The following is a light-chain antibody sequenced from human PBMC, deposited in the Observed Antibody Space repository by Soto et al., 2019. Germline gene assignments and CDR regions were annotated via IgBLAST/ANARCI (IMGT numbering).Light chain of an antibody. J-gene: IGKJ4*01. CDR3: QESYSTPAVS. CDR2: DTS. Sequence: DIQMTQSPSSLSASLGDRVTITCRASQNIDNYLNWYQHKPGKAPKLLIYDTSTLQSGVPARFSGSGSGTEFTLTISSLQAEDFATYFCQESYSTPAVSFGGGTKVDIK. V-gene: IGKV1-39*01. CDR1: QNIDNY.